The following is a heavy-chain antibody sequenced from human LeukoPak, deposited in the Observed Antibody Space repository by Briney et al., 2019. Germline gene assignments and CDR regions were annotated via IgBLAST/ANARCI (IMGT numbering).Heavy chain of an antibody. CDR3: GRQGWYQETRWFDP. D-gene: IGHD1-14*01. Sequence: PSETLSLTCAVYGGSFSGYYWSWIRQPPGNGLEWIGEINHSGSTNYNPSLKSRVTISVDTSKNQFSLKLSSVTAADTAVYYCGRQGWYQETRWFDPWGQGTLVTVSS. CDR1: GGSFSGYY. J-gene: IGHJ5*02. CDR2: INHSGST. V-gene: IGHV4-34*01.